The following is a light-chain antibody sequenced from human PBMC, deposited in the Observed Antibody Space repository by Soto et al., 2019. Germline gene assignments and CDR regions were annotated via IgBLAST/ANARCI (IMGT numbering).Light chain of an antibody. CDR3: QQYNTWLWT. CDR2: GAS. J-gene: IGKJ1*01. CDR1: QNVNAN. Sequence: EVVMTQSPATLSVSPGERATLSCRASQNVNANLAWYQQKPGQAPRLLIHGASTRATGIPARFSGSGFGTEFIRTISSLQSADFAVYYCQQYNTWLWTFGQGTKVEGK. V-gene: IGKV3-15*01.